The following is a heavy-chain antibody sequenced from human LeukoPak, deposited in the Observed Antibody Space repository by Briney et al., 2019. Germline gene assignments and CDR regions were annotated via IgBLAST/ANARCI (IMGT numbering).Heavy chain of an antibody. CDR1: GGTFSSYA. V-gene: IGHV1-69*04. Sequence: GASVKVSCKASGGTFSSYAISWVRQAPGQGLEWMGRIIPILGIANYAQKFQGRVTITADKSTSTAYMELSSLRSEDTAVHYCARAAPYDSSGYYEPWGQGTLVTVSS. CDR3: ARAAPYDSSGYYEP. CDR2: IIPILGIA. J-gene: IGHJ5*02. D-gene: IGHD3-22*01.